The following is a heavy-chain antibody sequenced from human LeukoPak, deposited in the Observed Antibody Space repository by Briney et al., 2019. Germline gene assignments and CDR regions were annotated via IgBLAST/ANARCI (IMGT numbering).Heavy chain of an antibody. J-gene: IGHJ4*02. CDR2: ISSSSSYI. D-gene: IGHD2-15*01. CDR1: GFTFSSYS. V-gene: IGHV3-21*01. Sequence: PGGSLRLSCAASGFTFSSYSMNWVRQAPGKGLEWVSSISSSSSYIYYADSVKGRFTISRDNAKNSLYLQMNSLRAEDTAVYYCARELGYCSGGSCLYFDYWGQGTLVTVSS. CDR3: ARELGYCSGGSCLYFDY.